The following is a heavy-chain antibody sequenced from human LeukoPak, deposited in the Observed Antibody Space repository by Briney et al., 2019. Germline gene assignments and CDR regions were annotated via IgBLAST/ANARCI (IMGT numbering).Heavy chain of an antibody. D-gene: IGHD6-6*01. CDR1: GFTFSSYW. Sequence: GGSLRLSCAASGFTFSSYWMSWVRQAPGKGLEWVANIKQDGSEKYYVDSVKGRFTISRDNAKNSLYLQMNSLRAEDTAVYYCARDEQVVRMDLGFDPWGQGTLVTVSS. J-gene: IGHJ5*02. CDR3: ARDEQVVRMDLGFDP. CDR2: IKQDGSEK. V-gene: IGHV3-7*01.